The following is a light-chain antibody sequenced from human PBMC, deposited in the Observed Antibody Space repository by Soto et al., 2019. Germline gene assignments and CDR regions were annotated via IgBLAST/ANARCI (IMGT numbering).Light chain of an antibody. V-gene: IGKV1-5*03. CDR3: QQYYSYSLT. J-gene: IGKJ4*01. Sequence: DNQLTQSPSTLSASVGDRVTITCRGSQRINTWLVWYQQNPGKAPKHLIYKASSLESVVPSRFSCSGSGTEFTLTIISLQPDDFATYYCQQYYSYSLTFGGGTKVDIK. CDR2: KAS. CDR1: QRINTW.